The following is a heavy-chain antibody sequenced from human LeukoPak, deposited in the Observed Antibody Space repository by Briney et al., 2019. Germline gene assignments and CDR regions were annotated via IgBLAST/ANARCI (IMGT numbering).Heavy chain of an antibody. V-gene: IGHV4-61*02. CDR1: GGSISSGSYY. Sequence: SSQTLSLTCTVSGGSISSGSYYWSWIRQPAGKGLEWIGRIYTSGSTNYNPSLKSRVTISVDTSKSQFSLKLSSVTAADTAVYYCARVGGGYYYYNMDVWGKGTTVTVSS. J-gene: IGHJ6*03. CDR3: ARVGGGYYYYNMDV. CDR2: IYTSGST. D-gene: IGHD3-16*01.